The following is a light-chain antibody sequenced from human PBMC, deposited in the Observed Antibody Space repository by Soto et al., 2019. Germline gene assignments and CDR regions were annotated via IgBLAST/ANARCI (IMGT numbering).Light chain of an antibody. J-gene: IGKJ1*01. CDR2: LGS. V-gene: IGKV2-28*01. Sequence: DIVMTQSPLSLPVTPGEPASISCMSSQILLHSNGYNYLDWYLQKPGQSPQLLIYLGSNRASGVPDRFSGSGSGTDFTLKISRVEAEDVGVYYCMQALQTWTFGQGTKVDIK. CDR3: MQALQTWT. CDR1: QILLHSNGYNY.